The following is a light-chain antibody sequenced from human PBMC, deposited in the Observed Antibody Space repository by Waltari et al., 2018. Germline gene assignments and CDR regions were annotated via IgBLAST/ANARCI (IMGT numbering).Light chain of an antibody. CDR2: KAS. CDR1: QSISTW. Sequence: EIQMTQSPSTLSASVGDRLTSTCRASQSISTWLAWYQQKPGKAPNLLIYKASSLEGGVPSRFSGSGSGTEFTLSISSLQPDDFATYYCQQYKSFPFTFGGGTKVGVK. CDR3: QQYKSFPFT. J-gene: IGKJ4*01. V-gene: IGKV1-5*03.